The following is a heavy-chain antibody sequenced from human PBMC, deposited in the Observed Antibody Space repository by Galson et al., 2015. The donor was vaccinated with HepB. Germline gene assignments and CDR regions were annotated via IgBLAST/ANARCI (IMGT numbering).Heavy chain of an antibody. CDR2: IKQDGSEK. CDR3: TRDGSGNRPESYFDY. Sequence: SLRLSCAASGFAFGSSWMTWVRQAPGRGLEWVASIKQDGSEKYYVDSVKGRFTISRDNAKNSLYLQMISLRAEDTAVYYCTRDGSGNRPESYFDYWGQGTLVTVSS. CDR1: GFAFGSSW. J-gene: IGHJ4*02. V-gene: IGHV3-7*01. D-gene: IGHD5-18*01.